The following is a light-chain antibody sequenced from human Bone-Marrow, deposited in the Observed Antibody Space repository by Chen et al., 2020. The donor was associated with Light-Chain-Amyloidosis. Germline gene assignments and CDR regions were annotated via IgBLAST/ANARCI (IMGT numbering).Light chain of an antibody. J-gene: IGKJ4*01. V-gene: IGKV1-9*01. CDR3: QQSISYPFT. Sequence: DIQLTQFPYFLSAAIGETVTITCRASQGINRYLFWYQQKPGKSPRLLIYAASTFHSVVSSRFSGSVSGTEFSLTINSLQPEDSATYRCQQSISYPFTFGGGTKVELK. CDR2: AAS. CDR1: QGINRY.